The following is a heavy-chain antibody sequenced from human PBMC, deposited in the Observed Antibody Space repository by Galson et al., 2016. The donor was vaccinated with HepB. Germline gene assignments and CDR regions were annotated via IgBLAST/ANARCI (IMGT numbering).Heavy chain of an antibody. CDR3: ARLHYDGSIFHPFDC. Sequence: SLRLTCAASGFTFTDHFVDWVRQAPGKGLEWVGRSRNKGSRYSSEYAPSVKGRFTMSRDDSQTSLYLQMNSLTTADTAVYYCARLHYDGSIFHPFDCWGQGTLVTVSS. CDR1: GFTFTDHF. CDR2: SRNKGSRYSS. D-gene: IGHD3-22*01. J-gene: IGHJ4*02. V-gene: IGHV3-72*01.